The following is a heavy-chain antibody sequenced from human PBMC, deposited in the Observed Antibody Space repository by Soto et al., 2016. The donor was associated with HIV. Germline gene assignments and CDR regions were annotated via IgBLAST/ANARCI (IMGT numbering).Heavy chain of an antibody. V-gene: IGHV3-74*01. CDR1: GFTFSSYW. CDR2: INSDGSST. Sequence: EVQLVESGGGLVQPGGSLRLSCAASGFTFSSYWMHWVRQVPGKGLVWVSLINSDGSSTSYADSVKGRFSISRDNAKNTLYLQMNSLRAEDTAVYYCASGGVPYVWGSYRHDYWGQGTLVTVSS. D-gene: IGHD3-16*02. CDR3: ASGGVPYVWGSYRHDY. J-gene: IGHJ4*02.